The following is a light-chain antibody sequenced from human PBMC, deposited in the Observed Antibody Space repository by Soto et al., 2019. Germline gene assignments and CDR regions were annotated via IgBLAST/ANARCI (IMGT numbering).Light chain of an antibody. V-gene: IGKV1-5*03. CDR1: QSISNW. CDR3: QQYNSS. CDR2: KAS. J-gene: IGKJ2*01. Sequence: DIQMTQSPSTLSASVGDSVTITCRASQSISNWLAWYQQKPGKAPKLLIYKASSLESGVPSRFSGSGSGTEFTLTISSLQPDDFATYYCQQYNSSFGQGTKVEIK.